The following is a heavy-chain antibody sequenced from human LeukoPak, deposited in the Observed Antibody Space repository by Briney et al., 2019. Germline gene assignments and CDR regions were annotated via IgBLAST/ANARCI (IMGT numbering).Heavy chain of an antibody. D-gene: IGHD1-26*01. CDR1: GGSISSGGYY. Sequence: PSETLSLTCTVSGGSISSGGYYWSWIRQHPGKGLEWIGYIYYSGSTYYNPSLKSRVTISVDTSKNQFSLKLSSVTAADTAVYYCARARVGAPYYFDYWGQGTLVTVSS. J-gene: IGHJ4*02. CDR3: ARARVGAPYYFDY. V-gene: IGHV4-31*03. CDR2: IYYSGST.